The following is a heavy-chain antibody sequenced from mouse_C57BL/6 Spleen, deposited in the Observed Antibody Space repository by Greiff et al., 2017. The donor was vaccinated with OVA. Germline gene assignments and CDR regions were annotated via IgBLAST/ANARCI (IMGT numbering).Heavy chain of an antibody. V-gene: IGHV1-22*01. CDR3: AGGTTVVPQAWFAY. CDR2: INPNNGGT. CDR1: GYTFTDYN. Sequence: EVQLQQSGPELVKPGASVKMSCKASGYTFTDYNMHWVKQSHGKSLEWIGYINPNNGGTSYNQKFKGKATLTVNKSSSTADMELRSLTSEDSAVYYCAGGTTVVPQAWFAYWGQGTLVTVSA. J-gene: IGHJ3*01. D-gene: IGHD1-1*01.